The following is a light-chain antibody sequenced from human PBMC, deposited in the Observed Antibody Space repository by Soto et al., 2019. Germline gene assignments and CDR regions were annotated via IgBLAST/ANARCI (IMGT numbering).Light chain of an antibody. J-gene: IGLJ3*02. CDR1: SSDVGGT. CDR3: SLYTTSGTLL. CDR2: DVN. V-gene: IGLV2-14*01. Sequence: QSVLTQPTSVSGSPGQSITISCTGTSSDVGGTVSWYQQHPGKAPKPIIFDVNSRPSAVSKRFSGSNSDNTASLTISGLQAEDEADYYCSLYTTSGTLLFGGGTKLTVL.